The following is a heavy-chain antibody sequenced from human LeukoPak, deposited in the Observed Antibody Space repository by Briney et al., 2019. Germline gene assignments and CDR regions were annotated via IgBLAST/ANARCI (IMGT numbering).Heavy chain of an antibody. J-gene: IGHJ4*02. CDR3: ARGDILTGSHYFDS. V-gene: IGHV4-59*01. CDR2: IYYSGST. D-gene: IGHD3-9*01. Sequence: RPSETLSLACTVSGGSISIYYWSWIRHPPGKGLEWIVYIYYSGSTNYNPSLKSRVTLSVATSKTQFSLKLRSVTAADTAVYYCARGDILTGSHYFDSWGQGTLVTVSS. CDR1: GGSISIYY.